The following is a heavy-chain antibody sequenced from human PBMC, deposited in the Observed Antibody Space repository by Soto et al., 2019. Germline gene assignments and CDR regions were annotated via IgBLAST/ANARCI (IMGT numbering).Heavy chain of an antibody. J-gene: IGHJ5*02. V-gene: IGHV4-34*01. CDR2: INHSGST. CDR1: GGSFSGYY. Sequence: SETLSLTCAVYGGSFSGYYWSWIRQPPGKGLEWIGEINHSGSTNYNPSLKSRVTISVDTSKNQFSLKLSSVTAADTAVYYCAREGGATIHRRDWFDPWGQGTLVTVSS. CDR3: AREGGATIHRRDWFDP. D-gene: IGHD5-12*01.